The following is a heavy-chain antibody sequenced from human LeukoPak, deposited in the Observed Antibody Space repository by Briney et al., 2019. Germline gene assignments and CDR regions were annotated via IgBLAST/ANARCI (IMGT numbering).Heavy chain of an antibody. CDR1: GASITDDDFY. CDR2: ISDTEYT. V-gene: IGHV4-61*08. D-gene: IGHD3-9*01. Sequence: SETLSLTCSISGASITDDDFYWSWIRQSRGKGLEWIVYISDTEYTFYNPSVRSRVTISLDTSKNQFSLELTSVTPADTALYYCAREGNQISTGYPRNFDHWGQGILVTVSS. CDR3: AREGNQISTGYPRNFDH. J-gene: IGHJ4*02.